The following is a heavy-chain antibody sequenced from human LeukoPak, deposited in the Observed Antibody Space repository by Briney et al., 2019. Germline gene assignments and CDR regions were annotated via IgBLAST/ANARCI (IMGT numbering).Heavy chain of an antibody. J-gene: IGHJ3*02. CDR1: GFTFSSYE. V-gene: IGHV3-48*03. CDR2: ISSSGSTI. CDR3: ARGYYYDSSGYYYLPDI. D-gene: IGHD3-22*01. Sequence: GGSLRLSCAASGFTFSSYEMNWVRQAPGKGLEWVSYISSSGSTIYYADSVKGPFTISRDNAKNSLYLQMNSLRAEDTAVYYCARGYYYDSSGYYYLPDIWGQGTMVTVSS.